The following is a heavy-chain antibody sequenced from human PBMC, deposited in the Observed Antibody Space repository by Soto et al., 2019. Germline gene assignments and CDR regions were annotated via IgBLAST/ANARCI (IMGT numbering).Heavy chain of an antibody. CDR2: INHSGST. Sequence: SETLSLTCAVYGGSLSGYYWSWIRQPPGKGLEWIGEINHSGSTNYNPSLKSRVTISVDTSKNQFSLKLSSVTAADTAVYYCARAQTSIAAPPHFDYWGQGTLVTVSS. D-gene: IGHD6-6*01. J-gene: IGHJ4*02. CDR1: GGSLSGYY. V-gene: IGHV4-34*01. CDR3: ARAQTSIAAPPHFDY.